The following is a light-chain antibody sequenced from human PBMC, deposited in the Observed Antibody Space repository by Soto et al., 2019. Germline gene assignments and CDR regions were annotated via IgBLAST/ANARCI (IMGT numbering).Light chain of an antibody. CDR3: QSYDSSLSGNV. CDR1: SSNIGAGYD. Sequence: QSALTQPPSVSGAPGQRVTISCTGSSSNIGAGYDVHWYQQLPGTAPKLLIYGNSNRPSGVPDRFSGSKSGTSASLAITGLQAEAEADYYCQSYDSSLSGNVFGTGTKLTVL. CDR2: GNS. V-gene: IGLV1-40*01. J-gene: IGLJ1*01.